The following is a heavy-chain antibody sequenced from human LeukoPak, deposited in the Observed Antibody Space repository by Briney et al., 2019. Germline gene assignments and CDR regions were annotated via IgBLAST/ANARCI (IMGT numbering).Heavy chain of an antibody. CDR3: STIIGSTPNAFDI. V-gene: IGHV5-51*01. CDR1: GYSFTSYW. D-gene: IGHD3-10*01. Sequence: GESLKISCKGSGYSFTSYWIGWVRQVPGNGLEWMGIIWPDDSDTRYSPSFQGQATISVDKSTSTAFLEWSTLKAQDTAVYYCSTIIGSTPNAFDIWAQGTMVTVSS. J-gene: IGHJ3*02. CDR2: IWPDDSDT.